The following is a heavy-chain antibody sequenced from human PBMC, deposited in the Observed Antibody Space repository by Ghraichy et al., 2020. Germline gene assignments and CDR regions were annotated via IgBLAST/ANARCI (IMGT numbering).Heavy chain of an antibody. Sequence: SETLSLTCTVSGGSVSSYYWTWIRQPPGRGLEWIGYIYHSGTTNYNSSLKSRVTISIDTSNNQFSLRLRSVSAADTAVYYCARGVYCGGNCHHYDSWGQGTLVTVSS. CDR3: ARGVYCGGNCHHYDS. CDR1: GGSVSSYY. J-gene: IGHJ4*02. CDR2: IYHSGTT. D-gene: IGHD2-21*01. V-gene: IGHV4-59*02.